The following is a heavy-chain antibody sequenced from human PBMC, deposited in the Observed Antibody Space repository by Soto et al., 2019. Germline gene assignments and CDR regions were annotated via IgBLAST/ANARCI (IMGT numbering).Heavy chain of an antibody. CDR3: AKSVAGTWAPNWFDP. V-gene: IGHV3-23*01. D-gene: IGHD6-19*01. CDR2: ISGSGGST. CDR1: GLTFSGYA. J-gene: IGHJ5*02. Sequence: GGSLRLSCAASGLTFSGYAMSWVRQAPGKGLEWVSAISGSGGSTYYADSVKGRFTISRDNSKNTLYLQMNSLRAEDTAVYYCAKSVAGTWAPNWFDPWGQGTLVTVSS.